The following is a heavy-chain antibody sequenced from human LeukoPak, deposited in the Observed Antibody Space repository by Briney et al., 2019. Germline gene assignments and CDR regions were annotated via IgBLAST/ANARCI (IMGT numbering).Heavy chain of an antibody. CDR3: ARGSYSMFDY. V-gene: IGHV4-30-2*01. Sequence: SESLSLTCAVSGGSISSGGYSWSWIRQPPGKGLEWIGYIYHSGSTYYNPSLKSRVTISVDRSKNQFSLKLSSVTAADTAVYYCARGSYSMFDYWGQGTLVTVSS. CDR2: IYHSGST. D-gene: IGHD1-26*01. J-gene: IGHJ4*02. CDR1: GGSISSGGYS.